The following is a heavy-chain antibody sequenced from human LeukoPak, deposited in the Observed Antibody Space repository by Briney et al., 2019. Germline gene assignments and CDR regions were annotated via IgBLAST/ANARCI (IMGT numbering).Heavy chain of an antibody. CDR2: VNHSGST. J-gene: IGHJ4*02. CDR1: GGSFSGYY. V-gene: IGHV4-34*01. CDR3: ARYPYYYGSMGFDY. D-gene: IGHD3-10*01. Sequence: SETLSLTCAVYGGSFSGYYWSWIRQPPGKGLEWIGEVNHSGSTNYNPSLKSRVTIPVDTSKNQFSLKLSSVTAADTAVYYCARYPYYYGSMGFDYWGQGTLVTVSS.